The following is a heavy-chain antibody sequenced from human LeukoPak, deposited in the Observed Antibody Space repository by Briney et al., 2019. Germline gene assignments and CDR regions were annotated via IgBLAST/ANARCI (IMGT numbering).Heavy chain of an antibody. V-gene: IGHV4-34*01. J-gene: IGHJ5*02. CDR1: GESFSHYY. Sequence: PSETLSLTCAVSGESFSHYYWSWLRQTPGKGLEWIGEINHRGTTNYNPSLKSRVAISIDTSRNQFSLQVTSATAADTAVFYCARGAFHTSSVWFDPWGQGTLVTVSS. CDR2: INHRGTT. D-gene: IGHD2-2*01. CDR3: ARGAFHTSSVWFDP.